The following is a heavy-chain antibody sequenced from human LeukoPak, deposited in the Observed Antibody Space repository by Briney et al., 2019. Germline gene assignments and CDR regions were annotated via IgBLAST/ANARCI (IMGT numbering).Heavy chain of an antibody. CDR3: ARVLSDYDILTGAYYYYYYMDV. Sequence: PGGSLRLSCAASGFTFSSYGMHWVRQAPGKGLEWVAVIRYDGSNKDYADSVKGRFTISRDNSKNTLYLQMNSLRAEDTAVYYCARVLSDYDILTGAYYYYYYMDVWGKGTTVTISS. CDR2: IRYDGSNK. V-gene: IGHV3-30*02. D-gene: IGHD3-9*01. J-gene: IGHJ6*03. CDR1: GFTFSSYG.